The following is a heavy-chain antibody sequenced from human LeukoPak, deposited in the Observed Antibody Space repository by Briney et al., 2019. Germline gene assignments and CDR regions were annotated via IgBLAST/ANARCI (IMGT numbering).Heavy chain of an antibody. Sequence: GGSLRLSCAASGFTFSSYWMHWVRQAPGKGLEWVSVMTNGGSGTGYADPVKGRFTISRDNAKNTLYLQMNSLRAEDTAVYYCARHQGYRIDYWGQGTLVTVSS. CDR2: MTNGGSGT. D-gene: IGHD3-16*02. CDR3: ARHQGYRIDY. V-gene: IGHV3-74*01. J-gene: IGHJ4*02. CDR1: GFTFSSYW.